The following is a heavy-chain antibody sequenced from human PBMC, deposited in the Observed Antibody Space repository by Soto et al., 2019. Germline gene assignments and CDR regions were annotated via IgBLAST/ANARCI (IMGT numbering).Heavy chain of an antibody. J-gene: IGHJ4*02. CDR1: GFTFDDYA. CDR3: AKPKLQRGYSYAFDY. V-gene: IGHV3-9*01. D-gene: IGHD5-18*01. Sequence: GGSLRLSCAASGFTFDDYAMHWVRQAPGKGLEWVSGISWNSGSIGYADSVKGLFTISRDNAKNSLYLQMNSLRAEDTALYYCAKPKLQRGYSYAFDYWGQGTLVTVSS. CDR2: ISWNSGSI.